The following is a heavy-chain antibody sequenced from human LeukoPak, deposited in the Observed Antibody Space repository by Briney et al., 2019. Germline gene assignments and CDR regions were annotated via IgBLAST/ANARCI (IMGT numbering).Heavy chain of an antibody. CDR2: INHSGST. J-gene: IGHJ6*03. D-gene: IGHD4-11*01. V-gene: IGHV4-34*01. CDR3: ARHEGYSNYVNYYYYMDV. CDR1: GGSFSGYY. Sequence: PSETLSLTCAVYGGSFSGYYWSWIRQPPGKGLEWIGEINHSGSTNYNPSLKSRVTISVDTSKNQFSLKLSSVTAADTAVYYCARHEGYSNYVNYYYYMDVWGKGTTVTVSS.